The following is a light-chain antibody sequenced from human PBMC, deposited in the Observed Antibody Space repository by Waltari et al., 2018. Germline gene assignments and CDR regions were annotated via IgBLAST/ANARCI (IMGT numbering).Light chain of an antibody. V-gene: IGLV1-47*02. J-gene: IGLJ2*01. CDR1: SSNLGSTS. Sequence: QSVLTQPPSASGAPGQSVTISCSGSSSNLGSTSVYWYQQFPGTAPKLLIYYGNQRPSGVPDRFSGSKSGTSASLAITGLRSDDEADYYCAAWDNSLRSVLFGGGTRLTVL. CDR3: AAWDNSLRSVL. CDR2: YGN.